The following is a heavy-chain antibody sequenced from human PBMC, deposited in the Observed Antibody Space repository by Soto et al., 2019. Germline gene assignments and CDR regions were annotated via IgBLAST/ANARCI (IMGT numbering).Heavy chain of an antibody. D-gene: IGHD2-21*01. CDR1: GFKFDYYW. V-gene: IGHV3-74*01. J-gene: IGHJ4*02. CDR2: LQTDGSHP. CDR3: GSPGEPDY. Sequence: EVHLVASGGGLVQPGGSLRLSCVASGFKFDYYWMHWVRQAPGEGLMWVSRLQTDGSHPDYAASVKARVTISRDTANNCPYLQIINPRVADTAFYYCGSPGEPDYWGQGTVVTVSS.